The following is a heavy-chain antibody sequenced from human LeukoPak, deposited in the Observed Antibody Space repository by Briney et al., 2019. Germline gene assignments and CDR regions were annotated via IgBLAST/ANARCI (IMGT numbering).Heavy chain of an antibody. CDR2: ISGSGGST. CDR3: AKDLEMATNYYFDY. Sequence: GGSLRLSCAASGFTFSSYTMSWVRQAPGKGLEWVSAISGSGGSTYYADSVKGRFTISRDNSKNTLYLQMNSLRAEDTAVYYCAKDLEMATNYYFDYWGQGTLVTVSS. J-gene: IGHJ4*02. CDR1: GFTFSSYT. D-gene: IGHD5-24*01. V-gene: IGHV3-23*01.